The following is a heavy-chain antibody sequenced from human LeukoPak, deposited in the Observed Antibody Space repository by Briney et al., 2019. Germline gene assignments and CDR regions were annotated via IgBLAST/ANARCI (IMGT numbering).Heavy chain of an antibody. CDR1: GFSFSSYD. J-gene: IGHJ4*02. Sequence: GGSLRLSCAASGFSFSSYDMSWVRQAPGKGLEWVSVISGSGVNKYYADSVKGRFTISRDNSKNTLDLQMNSLRAEDTALYYCAKGSPYRSGRRTLDYWGQGTLVTVSS. CDR2: ISGSGVNK. D-gene: IGHD6-19*01. V-gene: IGHV3-23*01. CDR3: AKGSPYRSGRRTLDY.